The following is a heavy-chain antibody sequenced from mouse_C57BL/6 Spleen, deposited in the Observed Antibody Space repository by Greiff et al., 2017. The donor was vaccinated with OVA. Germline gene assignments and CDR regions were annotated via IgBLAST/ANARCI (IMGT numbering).Heavy chain of an antibody. CDR3: ARWGTTVTSPYFDY. CDR1: GYAFSSSW. Sequence: QVQLQQSGPELVKPGASVKLSCKASGYAFSSSWMNWVKQRPGKGLEWIGRIYPGDGDTNYNGKFKGKATLTADKSSSTAYMQRSSLTSEDSAVYCCARWGTTVTSPYFDYWGQGTTLTVSS. D-gene: IGHD1-1*01. V-gene: IGHV1-82*01. J-gene: IGHJ2*01. CDR2: IYPGDGDT.